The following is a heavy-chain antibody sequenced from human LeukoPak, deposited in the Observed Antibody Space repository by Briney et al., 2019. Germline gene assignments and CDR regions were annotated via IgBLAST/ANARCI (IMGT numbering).Heavy chain of an antibody. CDR2: IPYDGSNK. V-gene: IGHV3-30*03. J-gene: IGHJ4*02. CDR1: GFTFSSYG. D-gene: IGHD2-2*01. Sequence: GRSLRLSCAASGFTFSSYGMHWVRQAPGKGLEWVAVIPYDGSNKYYADSVKGRFTISRDNAKNSLYLQMNSLRAEDTAVYYCARDVGGYAFDYWGQGTLVTVSS. CDR3: ARDVGGYAFDY.